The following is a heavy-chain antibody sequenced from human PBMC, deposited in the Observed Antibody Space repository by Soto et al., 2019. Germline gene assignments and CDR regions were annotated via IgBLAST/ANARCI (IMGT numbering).Heavy chain of an antibody. V-gene: IGHV3-23*01. CDR3: AKDRRAGGNSAFYFDF. CDR1: GFKFSNYA. CDR2: ISATGGGT. D-gene: IGHD3-16*01. J-gene: IGHJ4*02. Sequence: LRLSCAASGFKFSNYAISWVRQSPGKGLEWVSLISATGGGTYYADSVKGRFTISRDNSHNTLYLQVHSLTAEDTAVYYCAKDRRAGGNSAFYFDFWGQGAQVTVSS.